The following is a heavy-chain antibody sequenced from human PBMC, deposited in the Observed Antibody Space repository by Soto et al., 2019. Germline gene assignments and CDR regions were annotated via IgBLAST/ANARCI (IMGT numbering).Heavy chain of an antibody. CDR3: ALRYFDWLPPYGMDV. V-gene: IGHV1-46*01. Sequence: EASVKVSCKASGYTFTSYYMHWVRQAPGQGLEWMGIINPSGGSTSYAQKFQGRVTMTRDTSTSTVYMELSSLRSEDTAVYYCALRYFDWLPPYGMDVWGQGTTVTVSS. J-gene: IGHJ6*02. CDR1: GYTFTSYY. CDR2: INPSGGST. D-gene: IGHD3-9*01.